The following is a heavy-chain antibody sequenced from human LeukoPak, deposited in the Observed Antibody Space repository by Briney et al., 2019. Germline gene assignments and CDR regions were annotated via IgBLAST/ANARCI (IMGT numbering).Heavy chain of an antibody. J-gene: IGHJ4*02. CDR2: INHSGST. CDR1: GGSFSGYY. CDR3: ARGPPYDLRLGELSLNY. V-gene: IGHV4-34*01. Sequence: SETLSLTCAVYGGSFSGYYWSWIRQPPGKGLEWIGEINHSGSTNYNPSLKSRVTISVDTSKNQCSLKLSSVTAADTAVYYCARGPPYDLRLGELSLNYWGQGTLVTVSS. D-gene: IGHD3-16*02.